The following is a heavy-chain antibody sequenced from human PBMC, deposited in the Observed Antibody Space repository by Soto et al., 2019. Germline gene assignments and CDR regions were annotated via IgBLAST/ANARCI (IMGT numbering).Heavy chain of an antibody. J-gene: IGHJ4*02. V-gene: IGHV1-18*01. Sequence: QVQLVQSGAEVKKPGASVKVSCKASGYTFTSYGISWVRQAPGQGLEWMGWINAYNGNTNYAQKLQGRVTMTTDTXTXXAXXXXXXXXXXXTAVYYCARXXXAGTYFDYWGQGTLVTVSS. CDR2: INAYNGNT. CDR1: GYTFTSYG. D-gene: IGHD6-19*01. CDR3: ARXXXAGTYFDY.